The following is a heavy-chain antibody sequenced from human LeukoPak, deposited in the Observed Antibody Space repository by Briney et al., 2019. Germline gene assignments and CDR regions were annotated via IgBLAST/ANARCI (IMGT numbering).Heavy chain of an antibody. Sequence: GGSLRLSCVASGFTFSNYSMNWVRQAPGKVLEWVSSISSSSGYIYFADSVKGRFTVSRDNAKNSLYLQINSLRAEDTAMYYCARDRNYMDVWGKGTTVTVSS. V-gene: IGHV3-21*01. CDR2: ISSSSGYI. J-gene: IGHJ6*03. CDR3: ARDRNYMDV. CDR1: GFTFSNYS.